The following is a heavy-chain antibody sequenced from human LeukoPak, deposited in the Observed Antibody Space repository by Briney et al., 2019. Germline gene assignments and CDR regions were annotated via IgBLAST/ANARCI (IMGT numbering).Heavy chain of an antibody. CDR1: GGAFSSYA. Sequence: SVKVSCKASGGAFSSYAISWVRQAPGQGLEWMGGIIPIFGTANYAQKFQGRVTITADESTSTAYMELSSLRSEDTAVYYCARVGFDDSSGSQGALDYWGQGTLVTVSS. CDR3: ARVGFDDSSGSQGALDY. V-gene: IGHV1-69*13. J-gene: IGHJ4*02. CDR2: IIPIFGTA. D-gene: IGHD3-22*01.